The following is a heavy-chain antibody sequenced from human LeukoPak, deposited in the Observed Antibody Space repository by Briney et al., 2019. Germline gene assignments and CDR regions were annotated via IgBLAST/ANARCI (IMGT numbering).Heavy chain of an antibody. D-gene: IGHD6-13*01. Sequence: PGRSLRLSCAASGFTFSSYAMHWVRQAPGKGLEWVAVISYDGSNKYYADSVKGQFTISRDNSKNTLYLQMNSLRAEDTAVYYCAKAIAAAGMGYYFDYWGQGTLVTVSS. CDR3: AKAIAAAGMGYYFDY. CDR1: GFTFSSYA. CDR2: ISYDGSNK. J-gene: IGHJ4*02. V-gene: IGHV3-30-3*01.